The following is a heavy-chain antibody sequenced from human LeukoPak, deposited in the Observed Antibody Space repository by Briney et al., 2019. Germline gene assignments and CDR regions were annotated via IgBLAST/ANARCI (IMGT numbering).Heavy chain of an antibody. V-gene: IGHV3-9*01. CDR2: ISWNSGSI. J-gene: IGHJ2*01. CDR3: AKGDFDL. CDR1: GFTFDDYA. Sequence: GGSLRLSFAAPGFTFDDYAMHWVRQAPGKGLEWVSGISWNSGSIGYADSVKGRFTISRDNAKNSLYLQMNSLRAEDTALYYCAKGDFDLWGRGTLVTVSS.